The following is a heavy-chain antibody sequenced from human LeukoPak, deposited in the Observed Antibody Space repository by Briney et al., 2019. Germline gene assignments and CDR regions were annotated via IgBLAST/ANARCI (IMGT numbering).Heavy chain of an antibody. CDR2: INPNSGGT. J-gene: IGHJ4*02. Sequence: ASVKVSCKASGYTFTGYYMHWVRQAPGQGLEWMGWINPNSGGTNYAQKFLGRVTMTRDTSISTAYMELSRLRSDDTAVYYCARASIPLYGDYDYWGQGTLVTVSS. D-gene: IGHD4-17*01. CDR1: GYTFTGYY. CDR3: ARASIPLYGDYDY. V-gene: IGHV1-2*02.